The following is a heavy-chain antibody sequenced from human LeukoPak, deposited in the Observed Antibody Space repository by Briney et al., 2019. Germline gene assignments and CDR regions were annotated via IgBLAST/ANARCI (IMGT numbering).Heavy chain of an antibody. J-gene: IGHJ4*02. CDR2: INHSGST. V-gene: IGHV4-34*01. CDR1: GGSFSGYY. Sequence: SETLSLTCAVYGGSFSGYYWSWIRQPPGKGLERIGEINHSGSTNYNPSLKSRVTISLDMSKNQFSLKLSSVTAADTAVYYCARNITIFGVVKSRGQGTLVTVSS. D-gene: IGHD3-3*01. CDR3: ARNITIFGVVKS.